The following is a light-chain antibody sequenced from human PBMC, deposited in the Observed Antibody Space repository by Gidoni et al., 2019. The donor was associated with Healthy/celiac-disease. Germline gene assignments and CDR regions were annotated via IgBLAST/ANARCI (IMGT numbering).Light chain of an antibody. CDR3: KQSYSTPPVT. J-gene: IGKJ5*01. V-gene: IGKV1-39*01. CDR2: ASS. CDR1: QSISSY. Sequence: DIQLTQSPSSLSASVGDRVTITCRASQSISSYLNWYQQKPGKAPKLLIYASSSLQSGVPSRFSGSGSGTDFTLTISSLQPEDFATYYCKQSYSTPPVTCGQGTRLEIK.